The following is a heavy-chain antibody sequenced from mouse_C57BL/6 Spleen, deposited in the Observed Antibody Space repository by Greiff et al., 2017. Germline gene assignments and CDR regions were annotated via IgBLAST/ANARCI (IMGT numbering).Heavy chain of an antibody. J-gene: IGHJ2*01. Sequence: EVQLQQSGPELVKPGASVKISCKASGYTFTDYYMNWVKQSHGKSLEWIGDINPNNGGTSYNQKFKGKATLTVDKSSSTAYMELRSLTSEDSAVYYCAREEDYDVRGYFDYWGQGTTLTVSS. CDR3: AREEDYDVRGYFDY. D-gene: IGHD2-4*01. CDR1: GYTFTDYY. CDR2: INPNNGGT. V-gene: IGHV1-26*01.